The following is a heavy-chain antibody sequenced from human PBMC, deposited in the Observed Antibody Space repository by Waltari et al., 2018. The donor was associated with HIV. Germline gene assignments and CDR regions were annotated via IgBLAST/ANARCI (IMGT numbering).Heavy chain of an antibody. J-gene: IGHJ6*02. Sequence: EVQLVESGGGLVKPGGSLRVSCAGPGFPFSSYGMNWVRQAPGKGLEWVAYISSSSGHMKYADSVKGRFTISRDNAKNSLYLQINSLRAEDTAVYYCASRSSGRVAYGLDVWGQGTTVIVSS. V-gene: IGHV3-21*01. CDR2: ISSSSGHM. CDR3: ASRSSGRVAYGLDV. D-gene: IGHD6-19*01. CDR1: GFPFSSYG.